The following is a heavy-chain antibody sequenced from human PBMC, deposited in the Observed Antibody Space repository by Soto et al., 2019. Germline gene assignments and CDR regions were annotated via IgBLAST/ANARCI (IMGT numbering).Heavy chain of an antibody. V-gene: IGHV1-3*01. CDR3: ARDRPGPQHYFDY. Sequence: ASVKVSCKASGYTFNSHAIHWVRQAPGQRPEWLGWINAGNGNTYYSEKFEGRVTFTRDTLATTVNMVYLQMNSLRAEDTAVYYCARDRPGPQHYFDYWGLGNMVTVSS. J-gene: IGHJ4*02. D-gene: IGHD6-6*01. CDR1: GYTFNSHA. CDR2: INAGNGNT.